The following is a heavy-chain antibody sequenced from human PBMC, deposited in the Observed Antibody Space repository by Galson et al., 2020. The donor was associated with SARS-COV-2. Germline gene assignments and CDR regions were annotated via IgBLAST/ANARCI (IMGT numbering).Heavy chain of an antibody. D-gene: IGHD4-17*01. CDR2: IDWDNDK. Sequence: SGPTLVKPTQTRTLTYNFSGFSLSTSGVGVGWVRQTHGKALEWLALIDWDNDKHYSPSLKRRLTITKDTSKNQVVLTMTNMDPVDTATYFFAHHDYGCEFDDWYQGTLLIVSS. J-gene: IGHJ4*02. CDR1: GFSLSTSGVG. CDR3: AHHDYGCEFDD. V-gene: IGHV2-5*02.